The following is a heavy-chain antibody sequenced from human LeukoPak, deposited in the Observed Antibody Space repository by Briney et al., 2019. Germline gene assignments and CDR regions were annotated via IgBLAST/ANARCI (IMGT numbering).Heavy chain of an antibody. Sequence: GESLKISCKNSGYSFNNYWIGWVRQMPGKGLEWMGIIYPGDSDSKYSPSFQGQVTISADKSISTAYLQWSSLKASDTAMYYCARSSGSYRAFDIWGQGTMVTVSS. CDR1: GYSFNNYW. D-gene: IGHD1-26*01. V-gene: IGHV5-51*01. CDR3: ARSSGSYRAFDI. J-gene: IGHJ3*02. CDR2: IYPGDSDS.